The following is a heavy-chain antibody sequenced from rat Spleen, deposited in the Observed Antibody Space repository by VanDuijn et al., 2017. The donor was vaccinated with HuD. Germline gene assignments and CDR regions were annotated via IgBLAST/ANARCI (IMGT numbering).Heavy chain of an antibody. CDR2: ITPGGGNT. Sequence: EVKLVESGGGLVQPGRSLKLSCAASGFNFNDYWMGWVRQAPGKGLEWVSSITPGGGNTYYADSVRGRFTISRDNAENTVYLQMNSLRSEDTATYSGAVSGYGYWGQGVMVTVSS. V-gene: IGHV5-58*01. CDR1: GFNFNDYW. J-gene: IGHJ2*01. D-gene: IGHD4-3*01. CDR3: AVSGYGY.